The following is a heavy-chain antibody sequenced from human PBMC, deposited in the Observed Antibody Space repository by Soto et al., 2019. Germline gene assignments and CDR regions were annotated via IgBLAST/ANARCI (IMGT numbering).Heavy chain of an antibody. Sequence: GGALRLSFAASGFPVRSNFMDWGRPAPGEGLEWVSVLYSGGTTYYADSVKGRFTISRDNSKDTVYLQMNSLRAEDTAVYYCAKDTYYYSSSGYYVFDSWGQGTLVTVSS. CDR3: AKDTYYYSSSGYYVFDS. D-gene: IGHD3-22*01. V-gene: IGHV3-53*05. CDR1: GFPVRSNF. J-gene: IGHJ4*02. CDR2: LYSGGTT.